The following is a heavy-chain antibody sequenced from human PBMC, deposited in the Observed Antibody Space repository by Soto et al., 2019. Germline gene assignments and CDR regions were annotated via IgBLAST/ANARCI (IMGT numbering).Heavy chain of an antibody. CDR3: ARGWGYDSNDYYYAY. CDR1: GGTFSRHA. D-gene: IGHD3-22*01. CDR2: IIPIFGTA. J-gene: IGHJ4*02. V-gene: IGHV1-69*01. Sequence: QVQLVQSGAEVRKPGSSVKVSCKASGGTFSRHAISWVRQAPGQGLEWMGGIIPIFGTANHAQKFQGRVTIIADESTSTVYMELGSLRSEDTAMYYCARGWGYDSNDYYYAYGGQGNLVIVSS.